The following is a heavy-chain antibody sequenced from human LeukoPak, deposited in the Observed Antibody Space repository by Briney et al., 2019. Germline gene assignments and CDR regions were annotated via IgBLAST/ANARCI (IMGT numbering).Heavy chain of an antibody. V-gene: IGHV4-59*01. CDR2: IYYSGST. D-gene: IGHD3-22*01. Sequence: SETLSLTCTVSGGSISSYYWSWTRQPPGKGLEWIGYIYYSGSTNYNPSLKSRVTISVDTSRNQFSLKLSSVTAADTAVYYCARYDSRGGHFDYWGQGTLVTVSS. CDR3: ARYDSRGGHFDY. J-gene: IGHJ4*02. CDR1: GGSISSYY.